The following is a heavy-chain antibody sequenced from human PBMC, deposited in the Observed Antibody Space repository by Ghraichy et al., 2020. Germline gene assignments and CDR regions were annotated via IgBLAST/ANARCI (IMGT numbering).Heavy chain of an antibody. CDR1: EFTFTNYV. CDR2: ISDTGGST. Sequence: GGSLRLSCAASEFTFTNYVMTWVRQAPGKGLEWVSTISDTGGSTYYADSVRGRFTIYKDNSKKTFYLHLSSLRPEDTALYYCASALMVPDPSGYFDRIDVWGNGSVVSVS. CDR3: ASALMVPDPSGYFDRIDV. D-gene: IGHD4/OR15-4a*01. J-gene: IGHJ6*03. V-gene: IGHV3-23*01.